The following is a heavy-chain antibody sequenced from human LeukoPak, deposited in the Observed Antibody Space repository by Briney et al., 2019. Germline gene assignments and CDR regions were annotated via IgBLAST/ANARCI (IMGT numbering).Heavy chain of an antibody. CDR2: INHSGST. D-gene: IGHD3-9*01. V-gene: IGHV4-34*01. Sequence: SETLSLTCAVYGGSFSGYYWSWIRQPPEKGLEWFGEINHSGSTNYNPSLKSRVTISVDTSKNQFSLKLSSVTAADTAVYYCAREGANYDIFDYWGQGTLVTVSS. CDR3: AREGANYDIFDY. J-gene: IGHJ4*02. CDR1: GGSFSGYY.